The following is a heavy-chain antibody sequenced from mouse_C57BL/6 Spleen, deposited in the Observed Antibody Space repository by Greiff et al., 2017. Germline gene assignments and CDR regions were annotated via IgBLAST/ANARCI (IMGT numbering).Heavy chain of an antibody. CDR3: ARFYYGDWFAY. Sequence: VQLQQPGAELVRPGSSVKLSCKASGYTFTSYWMHWVKQRPIQGLEWTGNIDPSDSETHYNQKFKDKATLTVDKSSSTAYMQLSSLTSEDSAVYYCARFYYGDWFAYWGQGTLVTVSA. CDR1: GYTFTSYW. D-gene: IGHD1-1*01. J-gene: IGHJ3*01. V-gene: IGHV1-52*01. CDR2: IDPSDSET.